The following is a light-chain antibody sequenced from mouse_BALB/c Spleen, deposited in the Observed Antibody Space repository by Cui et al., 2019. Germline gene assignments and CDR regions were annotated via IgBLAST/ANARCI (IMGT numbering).Light chain of an antibody. CDR2: RTA. CDR1: SSVSSSY. V-gene: IGKV4-58*01. Sequence: ENVLTQSPAIMAASMGQTVTMTCSASSSVSSSYLHWYAQKAGASPKPLIHRTANLASGVAARFSGSGSGTSYSLTSSSVEAEDDATYYCQQWSGYPFTFGAGTKLELK. CDR3: QQWSGYPFT. J-gene: IGKJ5*01.